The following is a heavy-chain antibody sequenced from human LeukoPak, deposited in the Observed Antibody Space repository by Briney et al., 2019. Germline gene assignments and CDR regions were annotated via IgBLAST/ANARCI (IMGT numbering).Heavy chain of an antibody. CDR3: ARVGPPGTRRYNWFDP. CDR2: LIPIFGTA. V-gene: IGHV1-69*13. D-gene: IGHD3-16*01. J-gene: IGHJ5*02. CDR1: GGTFSSYA. Sequence: ASVKVSCKASGGTFSSYAISWVRQAPGQGLEWMGGLIPIFGTANYAQKFQGRVTITADESTSTAYMELSSLRSEDTAVYYCARVGPPGTRRYNWFDPWGQGTLVTVSS.